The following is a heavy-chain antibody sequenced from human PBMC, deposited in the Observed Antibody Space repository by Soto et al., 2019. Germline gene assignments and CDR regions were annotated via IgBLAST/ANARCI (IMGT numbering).Heavy chain of an antibody. J-gene: IGHJ5*02. CDR3: ARVPDR. V-gene: IGHV4-59*02. CDR2: IYNGGSP. Sequence: PSETLSLTCTVSGGSVSTDYWSWMRQPPGKRLEYIGFIYNGGSPNYNPSLESRVTISPDTSKNQFSLKLKSVTAADTAVYYCARVPDRWGQGTLVTVSS. CDR1: GGSVSTDY. D-gene: IGHD2-2*01.